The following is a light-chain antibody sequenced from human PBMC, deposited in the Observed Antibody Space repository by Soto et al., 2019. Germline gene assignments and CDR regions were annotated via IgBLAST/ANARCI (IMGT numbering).Light chain of an antibody. CDR1: QGIRND. V-gene: IGKV1-6*01. CDR3: QPDDNYPWT. J-gene: IGKJ1*01. Sequence: AIQMTQSPSSLSASVGDRVTITCRASQGIRNDLGWYQQKPGKAPKLLIYAASSLQSVVPSRFSGSGSGTDFTLTISSLQPEDFATDYCQPDDNYPWTFGQGTKVEIK. CDR2: AAS.